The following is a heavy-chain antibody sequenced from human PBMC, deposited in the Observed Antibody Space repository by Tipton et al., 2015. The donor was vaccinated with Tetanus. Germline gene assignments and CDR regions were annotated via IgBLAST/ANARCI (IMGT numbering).Heavy chain of an antibody. D-gene: IGHD2-15*01. J-gene: IGHJ4*02. CDR3: ARVAQGGRIDY. V-gene: IGHV3-20*01. CDR2: INWNGGST. Sequence: SLRLSCAASGFTFDDYGMSWVRQAPGKGLEWVSGINWNGGSTGYADSVKGRFTISRDDAKNSLYLQMNSLRAEDTALYHCARVAQGGRIDYWGQGTLVTVSS. CDR1: GFTFDDYG.